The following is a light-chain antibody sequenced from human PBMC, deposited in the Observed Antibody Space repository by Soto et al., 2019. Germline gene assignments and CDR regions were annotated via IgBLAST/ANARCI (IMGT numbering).Light chain of an antibody. CDR2: EVS. Sequence: QSALTQPASVSGSPGQSITISCTGTSSDVGAYNYVSWYQQHPGKAPKLMIFEVSDRPSGVSHRFSGSKSGNTASLTIAGLQPEDAADYSCSSYTSSTTLVLGGGTKLTLL. CDR3: SSYTSSTTLV. CDR1: SSDVGAYNY. J-gene: IGLJ2*01. V-gene: IGLV2-14*01.